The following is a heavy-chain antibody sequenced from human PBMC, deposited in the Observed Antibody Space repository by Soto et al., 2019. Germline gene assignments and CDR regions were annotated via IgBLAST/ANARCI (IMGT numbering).Heavy chain of an antibody. CDR2: IYWDDDK. CDR1: GFSLSTSGVG. V-gene: IGHV2-5*02. D-gene: IGHD3-22*01. J-gene: IGHJ5*02. CDR3: AHSLIGYYYDSSGSNWFDP. Sequence: QITLKESGPTLVKPTQTLTLTCTFSGFSLSTSGVGVGWIRQPPGKALEWLALIYWDDDKRYSPSLKSRLTLTKDTPKNQVVLTMTNMDPVDTATYYCAHSLIGYYYDSSGSNWFDPWGQGTLVTVSS.